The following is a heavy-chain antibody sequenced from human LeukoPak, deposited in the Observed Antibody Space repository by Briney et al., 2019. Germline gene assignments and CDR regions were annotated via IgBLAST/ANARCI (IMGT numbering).Heavy chain of an antibody. V-gene: IGHV4-59*01. CDR3: ARVLGDYYYDSSGYYYVN. CDR2: IYYSGST. CDR1: GGSISSYY. Sequence: PSETPSLTCTVSGGSISSYYWSWIRQPPGKGLEWIGYIYYSGSTNYNPSLKSRVTISVDTSKNQFSLKLSSVTAADTAVYYCARVLGDYYYDSSGYYYVNWGQGTLVTVSS. J-gene: IGHJ4*02. D-gene: IGHD3-22*01.